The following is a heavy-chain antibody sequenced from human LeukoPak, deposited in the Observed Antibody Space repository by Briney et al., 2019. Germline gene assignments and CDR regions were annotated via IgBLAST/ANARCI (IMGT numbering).Heavy chain of an antibody. D-gene: IGHD3-10*01. CDR1: GFTFSNYG. CDR3: ARESYYGSGDYSFFDY. Sequence: PGGSLRLSWAASGFTFSNYGMHWVRQAPGKGLEWVAVIWYDGSNKYHADSVKGRFTISRDNSENTLYLQMNSLRAEDTAVYYCARESYYGSGDYSFFDYWGQGTLVTVSS. CDR2: IWYDGSNK. V-gene: IGHV3-33*01. J-gene: IGHJ4*02.